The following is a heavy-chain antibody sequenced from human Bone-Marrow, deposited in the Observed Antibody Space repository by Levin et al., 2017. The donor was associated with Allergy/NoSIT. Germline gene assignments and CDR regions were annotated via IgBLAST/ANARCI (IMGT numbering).Heavy chain of an antibody. V-gene: IGHV3-74*01. CDR2: ISSDGSST. CDR1: GFTFNNYW. CDR3: AKGGSKAIDY. D-gene: IGHD3-16*01. Sequence: GGSLRLSCAASGFTFNNYWMHWVRQAPGKGLVWVSRISSDGSSTSYADSVKGRFTISRDNAKNTLYLQMNSLRAEDTAVYYCAKGGSKAIDYWGQGTLVTVSS. J-gene: IGHJ4*02.